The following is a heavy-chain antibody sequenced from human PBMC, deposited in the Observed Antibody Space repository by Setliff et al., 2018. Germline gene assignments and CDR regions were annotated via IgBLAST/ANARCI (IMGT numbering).Heavy chain of an antibody. CDR2: ISPYSGKT. D-gene: IGHD2-15*01. J-gene: IGHJ4*02. CDR3: ARGRGPDIVVTMPGDY. V-gene: IGHV1-18*01. CDR1: GYNFITLG. Sequence: SVKVSCKTSGYNFITLGINWVRQAPGQGLEWVGWISPYSGKTDYAQKFQDRVIMTIDSATTTAYMELKTLRSDDTAVYYCARGRGPDIVVTMPGDYWGQGTQVTVSS.